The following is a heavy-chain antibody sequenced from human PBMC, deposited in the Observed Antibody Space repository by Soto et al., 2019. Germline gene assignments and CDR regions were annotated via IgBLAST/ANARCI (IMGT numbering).Heavy chain of an antibody. Sequence: GGSLRLSCAASGFTFSSYGMHWVRQAPGKGLEWVAVIWYDGSNKYYADSVKGRFTISRDNSKNTLYLQMNSLRAEDTAVYYCARDFFDIVVVPAENWFDPWGQGTLVTVSS. J-gene: IGHJ5*02. CDR1: GFTFSSYG. D-gene: IGHD2-2*01. CDR3: ARDFFDIVVVPAENWFDP. CDR2: IWYDGSNK. V-gene: IGHV3-33*01.